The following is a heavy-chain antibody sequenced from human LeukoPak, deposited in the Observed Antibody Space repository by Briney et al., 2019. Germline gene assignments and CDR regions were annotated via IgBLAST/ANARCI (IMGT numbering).Heavy chain of an antibody. D-gene: IGHD6-13*01. CDR2: ILPGGDT. J-gene: IGHJ4*02. Sequence: GGSLRLSCAASGFTFSSYAMTWVRQAPGKGLEWVSTILPGGDTYYADSVKGRFTISRDTSKNTLYLQMNTLRVEDTAVYYCAKAWPAARTFDSSGQGALVTVSS. V-gene: IGHV3-23*01. CDR3: AKAWPAARTFDS. CDR1: GFTFSSYA.